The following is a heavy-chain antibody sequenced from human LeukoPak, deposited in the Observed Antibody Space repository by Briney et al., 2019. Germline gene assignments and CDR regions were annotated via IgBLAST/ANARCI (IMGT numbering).Heavy chain of an antibody. CDR3: ARRGLIDY. CDR2: IYYSGST. CDR1: GGSISGSFYY. D-gene: IGHD3/OR15-3a*01. J-gene: IGHJ4*02. Sequence: SETLSLTCAVSGGSISGSFYYWGWIRQPPGKGLEWIGSIYYSGSTYYNPSLKSRVTISVDTSKNQFSLNLSSVTAADTAVYYCARRGLIDYWGQGTLVTVSS. V-gene: IGHV4-39*01.